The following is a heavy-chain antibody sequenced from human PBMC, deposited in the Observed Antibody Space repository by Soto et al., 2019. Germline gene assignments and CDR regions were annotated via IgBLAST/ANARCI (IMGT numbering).Heavy chain of an antibody. CDR2: INHSGST. Sequence: GSLRLSCAASGFTFSGYYWSWIRQPPGKGLEWIGEINHSGSTNYNPSLKSRVTISVDTSKNQFSLKLSSVTAADTAVYYCARAGNYYDSSGYYSEGDYFDYWGQGTLVTVSS. CDR1: GFTFSGYY. D-gene: IGHD3-22*01. CDR3: ARAGNYYDSSGYYSEGDYFDY. V-gene: IGHV4-34*01. J-gene: IGHJ4*02.